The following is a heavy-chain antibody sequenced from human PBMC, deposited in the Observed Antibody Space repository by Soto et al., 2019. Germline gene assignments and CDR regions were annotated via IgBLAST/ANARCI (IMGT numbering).Heavy chain of an antibody. Sequence: QVQLVESGGGVVQPGRSLRLSCAASGFTFSSYGMHWVRQAPGKGLEWVAVIWYDGSNKYYADSVKGRFTISRDNSKNTLYLQMSSLRAEDTAVYYCARDAGLGVNYYYYGMDVWGQGTTVTVSS. CDR2: IWYDGSNK. V-gene: IGHV3-33*01. J-gene: IGHJ6*02. CDR3: ARDAGLGVNYYYYGMDV. CDR1: GFTFSSYG. D-gene: IGHD3-10*01.